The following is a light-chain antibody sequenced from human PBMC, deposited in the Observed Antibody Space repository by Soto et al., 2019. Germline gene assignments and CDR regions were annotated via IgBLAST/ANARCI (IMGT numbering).Light chain of an antibody. CDR3: QQGYTTPQT. CDR1: QGISSH. V-gene: IGKV1-39*01. CDR2: AAS. Sequence: DIQMTQSPSSLPASAGDRVTITCRASQGISSHLNWYQQKPGKAPKLLIYAASSLQSGVPSRFGGSGSGSDFTLNISTLQPEDFATYYCQQGYTTPQTFGQGTKVEIK. J-gene: IGKJ1*01.